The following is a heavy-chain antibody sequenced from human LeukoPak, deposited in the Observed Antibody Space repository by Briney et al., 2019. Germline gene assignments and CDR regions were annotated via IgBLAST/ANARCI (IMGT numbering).Heavy chain of an antibody. Sequence: GGSPRLSCAASGFTFSSYWMHWVRQAPGKGLVWVSRINTDGSSTSYADSVKGRFTISRDNAKNTLYLQMNSLRAEDTAVYYCVKETGDLGQGGFEIWGQGTTVTVS. V-gene: IGHV3-74*01. CDR1: GFTFSSYW. CDR2: INTDGSST. J-gene: IGHJ3*02. D-gene: IGHD7-27*01. CDR3: VKETGDLGQGGFEI.